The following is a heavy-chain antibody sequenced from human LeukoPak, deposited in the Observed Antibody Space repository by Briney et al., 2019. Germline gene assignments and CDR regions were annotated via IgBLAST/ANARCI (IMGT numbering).Heavy chain of an antibody. CDR2: INHSGST. Sequence: PSETLSLTCTVSGGSISSSNYYWSWIRQPPGKGLEWIGEINHSGSTNYNPSLKSRVTISVDTSKNQFSLKLSSVTAADTAVYYRARTIVGATEPFDYWGQGTLVTVSS. CDR3: ARTIVGATEPFDY. CDR1: GGSISSSNYY. V-gene: IGHV4-39*07. D-gene: IGHD1-26*01. J-gene: IGHJ4*02.